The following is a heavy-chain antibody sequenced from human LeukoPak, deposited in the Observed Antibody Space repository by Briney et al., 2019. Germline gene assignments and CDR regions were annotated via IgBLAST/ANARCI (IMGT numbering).Heavy chain of an antibody. Sequence: SETLSLTCAVYGGSFSDYFWNWIRQPPGKGLEWIGEINHFGSTKYNPSLKSRVTISGDTSKKQFSLKVNSVTAADTAVYYCARAYRTHQTFYSSHYFDYWAQGTLVTVSS. D-gene: IGHD5-18*01. J-gene: IGHJ4*02. V-gene: IGHV4-34*01. CDR1: GGSFSDYF. CDR3: ARAYRTHQTFYSSHYFDY. CDR2: INHFGST.